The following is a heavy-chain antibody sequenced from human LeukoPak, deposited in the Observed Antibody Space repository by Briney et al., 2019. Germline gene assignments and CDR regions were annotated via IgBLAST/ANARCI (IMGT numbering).Heavy chain of an antibody. CDR1: GYTFSTYY. D-gene: IGHD1-26*01. CDR3: AIVGANYYFDY. CDR2: INPRGGRT. Sequence: ASVKVSCKASGYTFSTYYMHWVRQAPGQGLEWVGIINPRGGRTSYAQKFQGRVTMTEDTSTDTAYMELSSLRSEDTAVYYCAIVGANYYFDYWGQGTLVTVSS. V-gene: IGHV1-46*01. J-gene: IGHJ4*02.